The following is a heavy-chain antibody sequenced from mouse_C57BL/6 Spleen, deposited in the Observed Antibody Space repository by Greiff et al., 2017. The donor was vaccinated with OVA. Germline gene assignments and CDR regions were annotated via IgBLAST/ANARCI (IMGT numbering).Heavy chain of an antibody. CDR1: GFTFSDAW. D-gene: IGHD1-1*01. Sequence: EVKVEESGGGLVQPGGSMKLSCAASGFTFSDAWMDWVRQSPEKGLEWVAEIRNKANNHATYYAESVKGRFTISRDESKSSVYLQMNSVRAEDTGIYYGTRGYGSSLFAYWGQGTLVTVSA. V-gene: IGHV6-6*01. CDR3: TRGYGSSLFAY. CDR2: IRNKANNHAT. J-gene: IGHJ3*01.